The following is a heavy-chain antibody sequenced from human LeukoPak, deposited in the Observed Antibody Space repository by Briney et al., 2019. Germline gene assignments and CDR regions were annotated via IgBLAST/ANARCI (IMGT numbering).Heavy chain of an antibody. CDR1: GYSLTELS. CDR3: ATRLGEFSSRDAFNI. J-gene: IGHJ3*02. Sequence: ASVKVSCKVSGYSLTELSMHWVRQAPGKGLEWVGGFGPGDGETIYAQRFQGRVTMTEATSTDTAYMELRSLTYEDTAVYYCATRLGEFSSRDAFNIWGQGTMVTVSS. V-gene: IGHV1-24*01. D-gene: IGHD3-16*02. CDR2: FGPGDGET.